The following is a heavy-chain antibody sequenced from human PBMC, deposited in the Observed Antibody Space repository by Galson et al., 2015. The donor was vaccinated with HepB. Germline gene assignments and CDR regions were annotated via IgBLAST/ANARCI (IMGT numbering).Heavy chain of an antibody. D-gene: IGHD6-13*01. CDR3: ARLYSSTRDNWFDP. V-gene: IGHV3-48*02. CDR2: ISSSSSTI. J-gene: IGHJ5*02. CDR1: GFTFSSYS. Sequence: SLRLSCAASGFTFSSYSMNWVRQAPGKGLEWVSYISSSSSTIYYADSVKGRFTISRDNAKNSLYLQMNSLRDEDTAVYYCARLYSSTRDNWFDPWGQGTLVTVSS.